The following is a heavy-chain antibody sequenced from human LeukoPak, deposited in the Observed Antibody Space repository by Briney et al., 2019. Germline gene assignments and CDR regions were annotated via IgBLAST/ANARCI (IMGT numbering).Heavy chain of an antibody. CDR1: GGSISSYY. J-gene: IGHJ5*02. Sequence: PSETLSLTCTVSGGSISSYYWSWIRQPPGKGLEWIGYIYYSGSTNYNPSLKRRVTISVDTSKNQVSLKLSSVTAADTAVYYCARGGYSSRWYGERWFDPWGQGTLVTVSS. CDR3: ARGGYSSRWYGERWFDP. V-gene: IGHV4-59*01. CDR2: IYYSGST. D-gene: IGHD6-13*01.